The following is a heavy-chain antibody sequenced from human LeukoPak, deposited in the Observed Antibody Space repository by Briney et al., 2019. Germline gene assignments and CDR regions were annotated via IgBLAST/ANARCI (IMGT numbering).Heavy chain of an antibody. CDR1: GFTFSNYW. D-gene: IGHD3-16*01. V-gene: IGHV3-7*03. J-gene: IGHJ4*02. Sequence: PGGSLRLSCAASGFTFSNYWLNWVRQAPGKGLERVANIKEDGSEKYYVDSVKGRFTISRDNAKNSLFLQMNSLRAEDTAVYYCARTLRGGGALDYWGQGTLVTVSS. CDR3: ARTLRGGGALDY. CDR2: IKEDGSEK.